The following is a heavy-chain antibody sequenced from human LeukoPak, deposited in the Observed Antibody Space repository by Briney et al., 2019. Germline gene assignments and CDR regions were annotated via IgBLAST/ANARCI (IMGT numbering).Heavy chain of an antibody. CDR2: IYYSGST. V-gene: IGHV4-59*01. CDR1: GGSISSYY. D-gene: IGHD3-3*01. Sequence: SETLSLTCTVSGGSISSYYWTWIRQPPGKGLEWIGYIYYSGSTNYNPSLKSRVTISVDTSKNQFSLKLSSVTAADTAVYYCAREAIFGVVDAFDIWGQGTMVTVSS. CDR3: AREAIFGVVDAFDI. J-gene: IGHJ3*02.